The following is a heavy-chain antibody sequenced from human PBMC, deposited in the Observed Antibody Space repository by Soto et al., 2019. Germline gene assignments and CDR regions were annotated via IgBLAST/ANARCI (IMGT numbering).Heavy chain of an antibody. CDR1: GDAFSRYP. V-gene: IGHV1-69*02. CDR3: ASPDSSTFT. CDR2: IVPIIGRT. J-gene: IGHJ4*02. Sequence: QVQLVQSGAEVKKPGSSVKVSCRGSGDAFSRYPVSWVRQAPGQGLEWMGLIVPIIGRTDYALRFQGRVSLTADRSTNTVYMELTGLTSGDTAVYYCASPDSSTFTWGQGTLVTVSS. D-gene: IGHD2-21*01.